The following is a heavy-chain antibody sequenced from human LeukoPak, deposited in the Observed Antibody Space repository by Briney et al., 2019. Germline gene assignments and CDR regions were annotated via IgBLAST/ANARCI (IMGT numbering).Heavy chain of an antibody. CDR1: GFTFSSYA. CDR3: ARDGDAANIVVVPAANDAFDI. V-gene: IGHV3-30-3*01. Sequence: GRSLRLSCAASGFTFSSYAMHWVRQAPGKGLEWVAVISYDGSNKYYADSVKGRFTISRDNSKNTLYLQMNSLRAEDTAVYYCARDGDAANIVVVPAANDAFDIWGQGTMVTVSS. J-gene: IGHJ3*02. D-gene: IGHD2-2*01. CDR2: ISYDGSNK.